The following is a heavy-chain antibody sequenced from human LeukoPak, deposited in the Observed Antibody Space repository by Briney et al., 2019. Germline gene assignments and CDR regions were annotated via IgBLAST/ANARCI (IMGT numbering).Heavy chain of an antibody. CDR1: GFTFSSYA. CDR2: ISGSGGST. Sequence: GGSLRLSCAASGFTFSSYAMSWVRQAPGKGLEWVSAISGSGGSTYYADSVKGRFTISRDNSKNTLYLQMNSLRAEDTAVYYCAGSNRYCTNGVCYTIRYYFDYWGQGTLVTVSS. J-gene: IGHJ4*02. D-gene: IGHD2-8*01. V-gene: IGHV3-23*01. CDR3: AGSNRYCTNGVCYTIRYYFDY.